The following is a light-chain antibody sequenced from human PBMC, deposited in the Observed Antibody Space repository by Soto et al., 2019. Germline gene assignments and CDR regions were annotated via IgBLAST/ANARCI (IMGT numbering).Light chain of an antibody. CDR3: KQYGSSPRSWT. CDR1: QSASGSY. CDR2: GAS. V-gene: IGKV3-20*01. J-gene: IGKJ1*01. Sequence: EIVLTQSPGTLSLSPGERATLSCRASQSASGSYLAWYPQTPGQAPRLLIYGASSRATGIPDRFSGSGFGTDFTLTISRLEAEDFAVYYCKQYGSSPRSWTFGQGTKVAI.